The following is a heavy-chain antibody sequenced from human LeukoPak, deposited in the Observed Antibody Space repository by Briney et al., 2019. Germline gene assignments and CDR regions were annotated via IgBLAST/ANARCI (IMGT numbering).Heavy chain of an antibody. CDR2: IYYSGST. D-gene: IGHD5-24*01. V-gene: IGHV4-59*01. CDR3: ARPSRDGYKYTFDY. CDR1: GGSISSYY. J-gene: IGHJ4*02. Sequence: PSETLSLTCTVSGGSISSYYWSWIRQTPGKGLEGIGDIYYSGSTNYNPSLKSRVTISVDTSKNQFSLKLNSVTAADTAVHYCARPSRDGYKYTFDYWGQGTLVTVSS.